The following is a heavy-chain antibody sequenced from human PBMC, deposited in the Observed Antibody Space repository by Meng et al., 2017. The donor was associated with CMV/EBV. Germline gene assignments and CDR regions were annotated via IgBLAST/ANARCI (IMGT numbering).Heavy chain of an antibody. CDR3: ARGEIVVVPAAIRFNWYFDL. Sequence: FSGYYWSWIRQPPGKGLEWIGEIHHSGSTNYNPSLKSRVTISVDTSKNQFSLKLSSVTAADTAVYYCARGEIVVVPAAIRFNWYFDLWGRGTLVTVSS. J-gene: IGHJ2*01. CDR2: IHHSGST. D-gene: IGHD2-2*02. CDR1: FSGYY. V-gene: IGHV4-34*01.